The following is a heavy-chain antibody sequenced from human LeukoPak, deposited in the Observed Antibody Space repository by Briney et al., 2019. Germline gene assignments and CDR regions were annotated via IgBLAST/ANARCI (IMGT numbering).Heavy chain of an antibody. V-gene: IGHV2-5*01. J-gene: IGHJ4*02. CDR1: GFSLSTSGVG. CDR3: AHSRNIEAAGPLTFDY. D-gene: IGHD6-13*01. Sequence: SGPTLVKPPQTLTLTGTFSGFSLSTSGVGVGWIRQPPVKALEWLSLTYWYDDKRYIPSLKSSLTITKDTSKNRVVLRMTNMDPVDTATYYCAHSRNIEAAGPLTFDYWGQGTLVTVSS. CDR2: TYWYDDK.